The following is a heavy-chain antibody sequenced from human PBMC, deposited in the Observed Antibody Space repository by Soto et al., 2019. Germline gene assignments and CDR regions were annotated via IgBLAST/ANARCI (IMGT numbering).Heavy chain of an antibody. CDR1: GFTFSSYA. J-gene: IGHJ4*02. V-gene: IGHV3-23*01. CDR2: ISGGGGAT. CDR3: AKNGQYTAMAWDDY. D-gene: IGHD5-18*01. Sequence: EVQLLESGGGLVQPGGSLRLSCAASGFTFSSYAMSWVRQAPGKGLEWVSVISGGGGATYYADSVKGRFTISRDNSQTTLYVQMNSLRAEDKAVYYCAKNGQYTAMAWDDYWGQGGLVTVSS.